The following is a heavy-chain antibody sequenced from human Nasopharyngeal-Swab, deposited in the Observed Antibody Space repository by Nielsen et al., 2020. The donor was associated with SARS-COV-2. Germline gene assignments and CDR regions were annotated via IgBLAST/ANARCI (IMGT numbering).Heavy chain of an antibody. D-gene: IGHD2-2*01. V-gene: IGHV1-3*01. CDR1: GYTFTSYA. J-gene: IGHJ6*03. CDR2: INAGNGNT. CDR3: ARGGYCSSTSCASYYYYMDV. Sequence: ASVKVSCKASGYTFTSYAMHWVRHTPGQRLEWMGWINAGNGNTKYSQKFQGRVTITRDTSASTAYMELSSLRSEDTAVYYCARGGYCSSTSCASYYYYMDVWGKGTTVTVSS.